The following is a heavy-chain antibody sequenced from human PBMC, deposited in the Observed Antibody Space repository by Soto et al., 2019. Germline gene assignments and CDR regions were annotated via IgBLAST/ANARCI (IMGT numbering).Heavy chain of an antibody. CDR1: GGSISSGGYH. J-gene: IGHJ4*02. CDR2: IYYSGST. D-gene: IGHD1-26*01. CDR3: ARGVLIVGATLD. V-gene: IGHV4-31*03. Sequence: QVQLQESGPGLVKPSQTLSLTCTVSGGSISSGGYHWSWIRQHPGKGLEWIGYIYYSGSTYYNPSLKSRVTISVDTSKNQFSLKLSSVTAADTAVYYCARGVLIVGATLDWGQGTLVTVSS.